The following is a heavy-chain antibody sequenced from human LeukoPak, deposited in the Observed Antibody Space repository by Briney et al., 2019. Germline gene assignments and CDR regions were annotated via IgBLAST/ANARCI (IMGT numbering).Heavy chain of an antibody. CDR3: AREATVTMGGN. CDR2: ISSSSSYI. Sequence: GGSLRLSCAASGFTFSSYSMNWVRQAPGKGLEWVSSISSSSSYIYYADSVKGRFTISRGNAKNSLYLQMNSLRAEDTAVYYCAREATVTMGGNWGQGTLVTVSS. D-gene: IGHD4-17*01. J-gene: IGHJ4*02. CDR1: GFTFSSYS. V-gene: IGHV3-21*01.